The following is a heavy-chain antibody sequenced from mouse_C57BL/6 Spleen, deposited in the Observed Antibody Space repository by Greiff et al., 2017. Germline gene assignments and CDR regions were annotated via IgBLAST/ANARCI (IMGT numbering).Heavy chain of an antibody. CDR3: ARAGMDY. V-gene: IGHV5-4*03. CDR2: ISDGGSYT. Sequence: DVMLVESGGGLVKPGGSLKLSCAASGFTFSSYAMSWVRQTPGKRLEWVATISDGGSYTYYPDNVKGRFTFSRDKAKNNLYLQMSHLKSEDTAMYYCARAGMDYWGQGTSVTVSS. CDR1: GFTFSSYA. J-gene: IGHJ4*01.